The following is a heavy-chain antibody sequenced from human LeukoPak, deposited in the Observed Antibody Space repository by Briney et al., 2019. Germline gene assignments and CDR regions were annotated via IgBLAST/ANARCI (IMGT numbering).Heavy chain of an antibody. CDR2: IYYSGST. D-gene: IGHD3-10*01. V-gene: IGHV4-59*07. CDR3: ATLYGSDNHRSDY. CDR1: GGSLSDYS. Sequence: PSYTLSLTCTDSGGSLSDYSWSWLRQPPPAGLEGIGSIYYSGSTYYNPSLKSRVTISVDTSKNQFSLKLSSVTAADTAVYYCATLYGSDNHRSDYWGQGTLVTVSS. J-gene: IGHJ4*02.